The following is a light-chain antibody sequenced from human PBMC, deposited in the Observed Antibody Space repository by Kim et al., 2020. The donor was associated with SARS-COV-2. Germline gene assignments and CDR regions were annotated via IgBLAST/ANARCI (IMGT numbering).Light chain of an antibody. CDR2: AAS. Sequence: DIQLTQSPSFLSASVGDRVTITCRASQGISSYLAWYQQKPGKAPKLLIYAASTLQSGVPSRFSGSGSGTEFTLTISSLQPEDFATYCCQQLNSYPYTFGQGTKLEI. CDR3: QQLNSYPYT. J-gene: IGKJ2*01. V-gene: IGKV1-9*01. CDR1: QGISSY.